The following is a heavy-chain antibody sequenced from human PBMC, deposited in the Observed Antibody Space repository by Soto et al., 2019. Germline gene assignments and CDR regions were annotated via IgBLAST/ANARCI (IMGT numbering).Heavy chain of an antibody. J-gene: IGHJ6*02. CDR2: IWYDGSNK. V-gene: IGHV3-33*01. D-gene: IGHD4-4*01. CDR1: GFTFSRYG. Sequence: GGSLRLSCAASGFTFSRYGMHWVRQAPGKGLEWVAVIWYDGSNKYYADSVKGRFTISRDTSKNPLYLQMNSLRPQATAAYYCARDLGYSSYRKYYYYGMDVWRQGTTVTVSS. CDR3: ARDLGYSSYRKYYYYGMDV.